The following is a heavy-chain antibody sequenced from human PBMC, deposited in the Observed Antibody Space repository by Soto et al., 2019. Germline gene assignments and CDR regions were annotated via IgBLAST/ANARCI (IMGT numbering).Heavy chain of an antibody. J-gene: IGHJ6*04. CDR1: GGTFSSYA. CDR3: AREGYGTYGPGSYDYYYCGMDV. Sequence: SVKVSCKASGGTFSSYAISWVRQAPGQGLEWMGGIIPIFGTANYAQKFQGRVTITADESTSTAYMELSSLRSEDTAVYYCAREGYGTYGPGSYDYYYCGMDVWGKGTRGTVSS. V-gene: IGHV1-69*13. CDR2: IIPIFGTA. D-gene: IGHD3-10*01.